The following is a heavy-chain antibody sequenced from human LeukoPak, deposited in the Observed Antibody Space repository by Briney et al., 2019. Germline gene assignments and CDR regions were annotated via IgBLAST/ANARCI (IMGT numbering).Heavy chain of an antibody. D-gene: IGHD1-20*01. V-gene: IGHV4-34*01. CDR3: ARPLGITGTDWFDP. CDR2: INHSGST. Sequence: QTSETLSLTCAVYGGSFSGYYWSWIRQPPGKGLEWIGEINHSGSTNYNPSLKSRVTISVDTSKNQFSLKLSSVTAADTAVYYCARPLGITGTDWFDPWGQGTLVTVSS. CDR1: GGSFSGYY. J-gene: IGHJ5*02.